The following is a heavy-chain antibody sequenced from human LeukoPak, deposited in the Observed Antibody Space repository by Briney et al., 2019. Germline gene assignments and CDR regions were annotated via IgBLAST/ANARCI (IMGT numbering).Heavy chain of an antibody. CDR2: IYSGGTT. V-gene: IGHV4-38-2*02. D-gene: IGHD4-17*01. CDR3: ARDSLSMLDGDVYWYFDL. J-gene: IGHJ2*01. Sequence: SETLSLTCAVSGYSITSGYNWDWIRQPPGKGLEWIGSIYSGGTTSYSPSLESRVIISVDTSENQFSLKLSSVTAADTAIYYCARDSLSMLDGDVYWYFDLWGRGTLVTVSS. CDR1: GYSITSGYN.